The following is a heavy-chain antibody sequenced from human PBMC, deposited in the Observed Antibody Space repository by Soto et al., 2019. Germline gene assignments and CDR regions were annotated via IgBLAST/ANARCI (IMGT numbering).Heavy chain of an antibody. J-gene: IGHJ4*02. Sequence: GASVKDSCKTSGHTLINYYMHWVRQAPGQGLDWLGKIDPSGNGTSYAERFQGRITLTSDTSTKTVYVELSSLRSEDTAIYYCAINYYESSGYLYWGQGTLVTVSS. CDR1: GHTLINYY. D-gene: IGHD3-22*01. CDR3: AINYYESSGYLY. CDR2: IDPSGNGT. V-gene: IGHV1-46*01.